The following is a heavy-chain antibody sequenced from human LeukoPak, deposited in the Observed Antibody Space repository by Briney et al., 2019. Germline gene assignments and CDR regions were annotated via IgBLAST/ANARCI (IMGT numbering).Heavy chain of an antibody. D-gene: IGHD3-16*01. J-gene: IGHJ6*02. Sequence: PSETLSLTCAVYGGSFSDDYWSWIRQPPGKGLEWIGEINHSGGTNYNPSLTSRLTMSIDTSKSQFSLKLRSVTAADTAVYYCARDRRTPLRPTRHYYGMDVWGQGTTVTVSS. CDR3: ARDRRTPLRPTRHYYGMDV. CDR1: GGSFSDDY. CDR2: INHSGGT. V-gene: IGHV4-34*01.